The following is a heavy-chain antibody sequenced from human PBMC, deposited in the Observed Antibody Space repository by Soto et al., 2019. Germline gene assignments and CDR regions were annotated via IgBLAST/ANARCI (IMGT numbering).Heavy chain of an antibody. Sequence: GGSLRLSCVASGLTFGSRAMTWVRQAPGEGLQWVSTITDTGGDAKYADSVKGRFTISRDNSKNTLYLQMNSLRPEDTAVYYCARDQGGVRGIIIMCFDYWGQGTLVTVSS. J-gene: IGHJ4*02. CDR2: ITDTGGDA. D-gene: IGHD3-10*01. CDR1: GLTFGSRA. V-gene: IGHV3-23*01. CDR3: ARDQGGVRGIIIMCFDY.